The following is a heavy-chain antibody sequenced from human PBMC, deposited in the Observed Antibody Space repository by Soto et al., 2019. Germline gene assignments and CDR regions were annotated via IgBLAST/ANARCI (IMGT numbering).Heavy chain of an antibody. CDR2: ISWNSGSI. Sequence: EVPLVESGGGLVQPGRSLRLSCAASGFTFDDYAMHWVRQAPGKGLEWVSGISWNSGSIGYADSVKGRFTISRDDAKNSLYLQMNSLRAEDTALYYCAKDQRYYDSSGSVDVWGQGTTVTVSS. CDR3: AKDQRYYDSSGSVDV. J-gene: IGHJ6*02. D-gene: IGHD3-22*01. CDR1: GFTFDDYA. V-gene: IGHV3-9*01.